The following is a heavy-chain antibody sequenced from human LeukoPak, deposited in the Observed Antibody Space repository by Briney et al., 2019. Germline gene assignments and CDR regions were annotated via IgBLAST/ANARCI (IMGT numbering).Heavy chain of an antibody. V-gene: IGHV3-7*01. D-gene: IGHD3-10*01. J-gene: IGHJ4*02. Sequence: GGSLRLSCAASGFTFSSYWVSWVRQAPGKGLEWVANIKQDGSEKYYVDSVKGRFTISRDNAKNSLYLQMNSLRAEDTAVYYCASGSEVITHYWGQGTLVTVSS. CDR2: IKQDGSEK. CDR3: ASGSEVITHY. CDR1: GFTFSSYW.